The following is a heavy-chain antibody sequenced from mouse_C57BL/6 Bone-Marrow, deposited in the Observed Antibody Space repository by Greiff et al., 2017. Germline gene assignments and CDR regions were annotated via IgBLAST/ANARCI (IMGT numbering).Heavy chain of an antibody. CDR3: ARWAYDGYSDY. V-gene: IGHV1-63*01. CDR2: IYPGGGST. CDR1: GYTFTNYW. J-gene: IGHJ2*01. D-gene: IGHD2-3*01. Sequence: VKVVESGAELVRPGTSVKMSCKASGYTFTNYWIGWAKQRPGHGLEWIGDIYPGGGSTNYNEKFKSKATLTVDTSSSTAYMQLSSLTSEDSAVYYCARWAYDGYSDYWGQGTTLTVSS.